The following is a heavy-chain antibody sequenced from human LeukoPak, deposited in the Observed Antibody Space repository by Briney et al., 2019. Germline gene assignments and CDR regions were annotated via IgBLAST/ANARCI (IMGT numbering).Heavy chain of an antibody. J-gene: IGHJ6*04. CDR3: AKVRGFGRSYYGMDV. V-gene: IGHV3-23*01. D-gene: IGHD3-10*01. Sequence: GGSLRLSCAASGFTFSSNAMNWVRQAPGKGLEWVSGINDNGSGTYYAVSVKGRFTIYRDNSKNTLYLHMNTLRAEDTALYCCAKVRGFGRSYYGMDVWGKGTTVIVFS. CDR2: INDNGSGT. CDR1: GFTFSSNA.